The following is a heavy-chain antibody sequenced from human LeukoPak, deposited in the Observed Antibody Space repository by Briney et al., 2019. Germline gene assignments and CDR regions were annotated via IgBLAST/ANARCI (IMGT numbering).Heavy chain of an antibody. Sequence: GSLRLSCSVSGFTFRTYGIPLVRQAPGKGLEYVSAISSNGDNTYYADSVKGRFAISRDNSKNTLYLQMSSLRADDTAVYYCVRGTGYWGQGTLVTVSS. V-gene: IGHV3-64D*06. CDR1: GFTFRTYG. J-gene: IGHJ4*02. CDR2: ISSNGDNT. CDR3: VRGTGY.